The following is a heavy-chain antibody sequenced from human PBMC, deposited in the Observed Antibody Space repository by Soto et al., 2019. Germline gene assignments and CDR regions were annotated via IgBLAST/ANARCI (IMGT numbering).Heavy chain of an antibody. CDR2: IDPSGGDT. Sequence: QVQLVQSGAEVRKPGASVKVSCKASGYTFNRHYIQWVRQAPGQGLEWMGMIDPSGGDTNYAKKFQGRVTLTSDTSTSTVYMELSRLRSEATAVYSGATGRGVGPTRSSVDYWGPGTLVIVSS. J-gene: IGHJ4*02. V-gene: IGHV1-46*02. D-gene: IGHD1-26*01. CDR3: ATGRGVGPTRSSVDY. CDR1: GYTFNRHY.